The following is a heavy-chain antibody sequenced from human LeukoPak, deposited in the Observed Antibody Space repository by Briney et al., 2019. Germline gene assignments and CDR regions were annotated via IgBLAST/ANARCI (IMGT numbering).Heavy chain of an antibody. Sequence: GGSLRLSCMGSGYSFTSYWSSWVRQMPGQGLEWMGRIDPSDSYTNYSPSFQGHVTISADKSISTAYLQWSSLQASDTAMYYCATPVFYGDYYFDYWGQGTLVTVSS. J-gene: IGHJ4*02. D-gene: IGHD4-17*01. CDR3: ATPVFYGDYYFDY. V-gene: IGHV5-10-1*01. CDR1: GYSFTSYW. CDR2: IDPSDSYT.